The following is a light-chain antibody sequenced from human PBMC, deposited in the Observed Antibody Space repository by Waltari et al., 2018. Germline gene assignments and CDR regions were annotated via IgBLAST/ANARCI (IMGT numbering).Light chain of an antibody. CDR3: QQYNNWPYT. V-gene: IGKV3-15*01. Sequence: IVMTRSPATLSVSPGRRATLSCRASESVGNNFAWYQQKPGQAPRLLIYVASSRATGIPARFSASWSRTEFVLTISSLQSEDSAVYYCQQYNNWPYTFGQGTKLEIK. CDR1: ESVGNN. J-gene: IGKJ2*01. CDR2: VAS.